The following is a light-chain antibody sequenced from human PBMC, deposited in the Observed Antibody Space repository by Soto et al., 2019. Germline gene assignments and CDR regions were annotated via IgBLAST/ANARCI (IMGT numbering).Light chain of an antibody. Sequence: EIVMTQSPATLSVSPGERATLSCRASQSVSSYLAWYQQKPGQAPRLLIYDASNRATGIPARFSGSGSGTDFTLTISSPEPEDFAVYYCQQRSNWPPTFGQGTRLEIK. CDR3: QQRSNWPPT. CDR1: QSVSSY. V-gene: IGKV3-11*01. CDR2: DAS. J-gene: IGKJ5*01.